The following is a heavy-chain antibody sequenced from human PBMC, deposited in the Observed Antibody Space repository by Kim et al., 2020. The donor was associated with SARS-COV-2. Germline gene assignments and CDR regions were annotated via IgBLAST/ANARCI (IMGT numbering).Heavy chain of an antibody. V-gene: IGHV3-66*01. J-gene: IGHJ4*02. Sequence: RGGSTYYADSVKGRFTISRDNSKNTLYLQMNSLRAEDTAVYYCATQRFDYWGQGTLVTVSS. CDR3: ATQRFDY. CDR2: RGGST.